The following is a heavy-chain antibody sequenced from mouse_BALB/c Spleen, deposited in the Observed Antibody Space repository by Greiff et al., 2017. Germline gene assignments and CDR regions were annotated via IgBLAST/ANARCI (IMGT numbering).Heavy chain of an antibody. J-gene: IGHJ4*01. D-gene: IGHD2-14*01. CDR1: GFTFSSFG. CDR3: ARSAYYRYGAMDY. V-gene: IGHV5-17*02. CDR2: ISSGSSTI. Sequence: EVKLMESGGGLVQPGGSRKLSCAASGFTFSSFGMHWVRQAPEKGLEWVAYISSGSSTIYYADTVKGRFTISRDNPKNTLFLQMTSLRSEDTAMYYCARSAYYRYGAMDYWGQGTSVTVSS.